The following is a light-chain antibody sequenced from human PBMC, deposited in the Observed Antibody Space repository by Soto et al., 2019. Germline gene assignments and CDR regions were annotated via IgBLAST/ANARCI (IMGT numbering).Light chain of an antibody. V-gene: IGKV1-27*01. CDR1: QDIINY. CDR3: KGFNGGPLT. Sequence: DIQMTQSPSSLSASVGDRVTITCRASQDIINYLAWYQQKPGKVPKLLIYAASTLQSGVPSRFSGSGSGTGFPFTIRGLKPEDVATFYRKGFNGGPLTFAQGPGLQIK. J-gene: IGKJ5*01. CDR2: AAS.